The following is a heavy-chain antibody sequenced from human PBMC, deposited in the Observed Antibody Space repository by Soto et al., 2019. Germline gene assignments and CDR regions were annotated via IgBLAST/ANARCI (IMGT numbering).Heavy chain of an antibody. CDR1: GFTFSSYA. Sequence: GGSLRLSCAASGFTFSSYAMHWVRQAPGKGLEWVAVIAYDGRNKYYADSVKGRFTISRDNFKNTLYLQMNSLRAEDTAVYYCAAGSSGFWAARFSAYWGLGTLVTVSS. CDR2: IAYDGRNK. J-gene: IGHJ4*02. V-gene: IGHV3-30*14. CDR3: AAGSSGFWAARFSAY. D-gene: IGHD3-22*01.